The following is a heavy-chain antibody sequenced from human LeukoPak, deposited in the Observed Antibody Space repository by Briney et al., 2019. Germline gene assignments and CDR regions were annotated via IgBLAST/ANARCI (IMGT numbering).Heavy chain of an antibody. D-gene: IGHD6-13*01. Sequence: GGSVTVSCEASGYTFTSYGISWVRQAPGQGLEWMGWIRAYNGNKNYAQKLQGRVTMTTDTSTSTAYMELRSLRSDDTAVYYCARDLLYSSSWAFDYWRQGTLVTVSS. J-gene: IGHJ4*02. CDR2: IRAYNGNK. CDR3: ARDLLYSSSWAFDY. CDR1: GYTFTSYG. V-gene: IGHV1-18*01.